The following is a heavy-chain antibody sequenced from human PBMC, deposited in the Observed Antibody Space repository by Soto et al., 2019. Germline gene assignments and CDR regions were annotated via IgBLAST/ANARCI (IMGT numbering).Heavy chain of an antibody. V-gene: IGHV5-51*01. CDR2: IYPDDSDT. J-gene: IGHJ6*04. D-gene: IGHD6-19*01. CDR3: ARQGRGQWLGTHYYYYGMDA. CDR1: GYSFVSYW. Sequence: PLKSRSRGSGYSFVSYWVGWLLQVPGKGLEWMGIIYPDDSDTTYSSSFQGQVTISADKSINTAYLQWSSLKASDTAIYYCARQGRGQWLGTHYYYYGMDAWGKGTKVTGSS.